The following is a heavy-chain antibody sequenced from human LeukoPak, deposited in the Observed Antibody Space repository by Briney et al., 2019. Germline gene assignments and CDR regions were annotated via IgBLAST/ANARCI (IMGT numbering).Heavy chain of an antibody. CDR1: GFTFKNHA. CDR3: ARAYGTFDY. D-gene: IGHD2-8*01. V-gene: IGHV3-7*03. J-gene: IGHJ4*02. Sequence: GGSLRLSCAASGFTFKNHAMSWVRQAPGKGLEWVANIKQDGSEKYYVDSVKGRFTISRDNAKNSLYLQMNSLRAEDTAVYYCARAYGTFDYWGQGTLVTVSS. CDR2: IKQDGSEK.